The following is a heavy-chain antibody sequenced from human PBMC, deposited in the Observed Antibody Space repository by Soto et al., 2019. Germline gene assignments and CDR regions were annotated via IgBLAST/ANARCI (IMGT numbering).Heavy chain of an antibody. CDR3: ARLAERITIFGVVMTDYGMDV. J-gene: IGHJ6*02. V-gene: IGHV4-39*01. CDR1: GGSISSSSYY. Sequence: SETLSLTCTVSGGSISSSSYYWGWIRQPPGKGLEWIGSIYYSGSTYYNPSLKSRVTISVDTSKNQFSLKLSSVTAADTAVYYCARLAERITIFGVVMTDYGMDVWGQGTTVTVSS. CDR2: IYYSGST. D-gene: IGHD3-3*01.